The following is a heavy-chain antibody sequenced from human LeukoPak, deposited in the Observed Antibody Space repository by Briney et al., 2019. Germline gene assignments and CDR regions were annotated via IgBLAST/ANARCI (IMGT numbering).Heavy chain of an antibody. CDR3: ARDIDSSD. Sequence: GAAVTVSRMASRGTFSSYAIRWVRQPPARGVEWTGGVIPIFWTANYAQKFQGRVTITADESKSTAYMELSSLRSEDTAVYYCARDIDSSDWGQGTLVTVSS. CDR1: RGTFSSYA. CDR2: VIPIFWTA. V-gene: IGHV1-69*13. J-gene: IGHJ4*02. D-gene: IGHD3-22*01.